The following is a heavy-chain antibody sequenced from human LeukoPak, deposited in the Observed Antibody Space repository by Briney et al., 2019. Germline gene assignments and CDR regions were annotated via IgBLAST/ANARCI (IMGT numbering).Heavy chain of an antibody. CDR3: ATGSFWSGYYTGY. Sequence: SETLSLTCAVYGGSFSGYYWSWVRQPPGKGLEWIGEINHSGSTNYNPSLKSRVTISVDTSKNQFALKLSSVTAADTAVYYRATGSFWSGYYTGYWGQGTLVTVSS. J-gene: IGHJ4*02. CDR1: GGSFSGYY. V-gene: IGHV4-34*01. D-gene: IGHD3-3*01. CDR2: INHSGST.